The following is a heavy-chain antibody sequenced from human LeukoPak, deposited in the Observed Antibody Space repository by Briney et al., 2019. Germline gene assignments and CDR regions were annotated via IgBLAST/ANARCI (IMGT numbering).Heavy chain of an antibody. CDR1: GYTFTASY. Sequence: TPLKVSSKASGYTFTASYMHSGRQAPGHGRECMGRINPNIVVTNYAHKCHGRVTRTRDTSIRPAYMELRRLRFDDTAVYYCARVPGFGVVVPADIRGAYSYWGQEPWSPSPQ. V-gene: IGHV1-2*06. D-gene: IGHD2-2*02. CDR3: ARVPGFGVVVPADIRGAYSY. CDR2: INPNIVVT. J-gene: IGHJ4*01.